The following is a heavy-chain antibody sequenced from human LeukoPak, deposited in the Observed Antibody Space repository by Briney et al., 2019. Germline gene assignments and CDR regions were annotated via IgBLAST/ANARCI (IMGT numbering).Heavy chain of an antibody. CDR3: AKDRRDIVVVPAAIND. V-gene: IGHV3-21*04. J-gene: IGHJ4*02. CDR1: GFTFSSYS. CDR2: ISSSSSYI. Sequence: GGSLRLSCAASGFTFSSYSMNWVRQAPGKGLEWVSSISSSSSYIYYADSVKGRFTISRDNAKNSLYLQMNSLRAEDTAVYYCAKDRRDIVVVPAAINDWGQGTLVTVSS. D-gene: IGHD2-2*02.